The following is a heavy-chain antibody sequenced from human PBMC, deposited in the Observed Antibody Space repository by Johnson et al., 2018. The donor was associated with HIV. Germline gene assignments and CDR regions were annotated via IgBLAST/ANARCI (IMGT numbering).Heavy chain of an antibody. CDR2: ISSSGSTI. V-gene: IGHV3-48*04. J-gene: IGHJ3*02. CDR1: GFTFSSYA. Sequence: VQLVESGGGVVQPGGSLRLSCAASGFTFSSYAMSWVRQAPGKGLEWVSAISSSGSTIYYADSVKGRFTISRDNANNSLFLQMNSLRAEDTAVYYCATITMIGGIWGQGTMVTVSS. D-gene: IGHD3-22*01. CDR3: ATITMIGGI.